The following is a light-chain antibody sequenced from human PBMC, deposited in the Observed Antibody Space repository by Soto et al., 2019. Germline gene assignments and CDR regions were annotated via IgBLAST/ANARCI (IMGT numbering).Light chain of an antibody. CDR2: GNN. CDR1: TSNIGAGYD. CDR3: QSYDSRLSGYV. J-gene: IGLJ1*01. Sequence: QSVLTQPPSVSGAPGQRVTVSCTGSTSNIGAGYDVHWYQQLPGTAPKLLIYGNNNRPSGVPDRFSGSKSGTSASLAITGLQAEHEADYHCQSYDSRLSGYVFGTGTKLTVL. V-gene: IGLV1-40*01.